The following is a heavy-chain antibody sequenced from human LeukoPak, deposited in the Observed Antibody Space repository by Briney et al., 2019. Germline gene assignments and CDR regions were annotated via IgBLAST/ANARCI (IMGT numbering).Heavy chain of an antibody. CDR2: IYTSGST. Sequence: SETLSLTCTVSGGSISSYYWSWIRQPAGKGLEWIGRIYTSGSTNYNPSLKSRVTMSVDTSKNQFSLKLSSVTAADTAVYYCARGFSSSWYGPVSNWFDPWGQGTLVTVSS. J-gene: IGHJ5*02. D-gene: IGHD6-13*01. CDR1: GGSISSYY. CDR3: ARGFSSSWYGPVSNWFDP. V-gene: IGHV4-4*07.